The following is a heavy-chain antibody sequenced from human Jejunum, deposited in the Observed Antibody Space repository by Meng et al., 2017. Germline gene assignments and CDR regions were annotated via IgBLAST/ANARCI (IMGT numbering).Heavy chain of an antibody. CDR2: ISGSGSTI. Sequence: GESLKISCAASGFPFSIFEMHWVRRAPGKGLEWVSYISGSGSTIYYADSVKGRFTISRDNAKTSLYLQMNSLGAEDTAIYYCSGGGWRFFDYWGQGTLVTVSS. V-gene: IGHV3-48*03. J-gene: IGHJ4*02. CDR1: GFPFSIFE. CDR3: SGGGWRFFDY. D-gene: IGHD2-15*01.